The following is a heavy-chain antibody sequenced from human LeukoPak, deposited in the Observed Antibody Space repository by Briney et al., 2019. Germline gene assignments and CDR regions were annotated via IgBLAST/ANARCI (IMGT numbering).Heavy chain of an antibody. CDR1: GFSLSTSGMR. CDR3: ARIRSEGYFDY. Sequence: SGPALVKPTQTLTLTCTFSGFSLSTSGMRVSWIRQPPGKALEWLARIDWDDDKYYSPSLKARLTISKDTSKSQVVLTMTNMDPVDTATYYCARIRSEGYFDYWGQGTLVTVSS. J-gene: IGHJ4*02. CDR2: IDWDDDK. V-gene: IGHV2-70*04.